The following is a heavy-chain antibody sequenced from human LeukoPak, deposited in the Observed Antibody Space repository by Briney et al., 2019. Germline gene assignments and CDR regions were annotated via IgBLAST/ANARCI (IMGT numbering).Heavy chain of an antibody. CDR3: AKDLISMTTVSGDY. Sequence: PGGSLRLSCAASGFTFSSYEMNWVRQAPGKGLEWVSYISSRDSTIYYADSVKGRFTISRDNAKNSLYLQMNSLRAEDTAVYYCAKDLISMTTVSGDYWGQGTLVTVSS. J-gene: IGHJ4*02. D-gene: IGHD4-17*01. V-gene: IGHV3-48*03. CDR2: ISSRDSTI. CDR1: GFTFSSYE.